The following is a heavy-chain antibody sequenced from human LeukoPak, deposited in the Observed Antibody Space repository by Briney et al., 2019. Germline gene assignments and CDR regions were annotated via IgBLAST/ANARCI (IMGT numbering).Heavy chain of an antibody. Sequence: GGSLRLSCAASGFTFSSYGMHWVRQAPGKGLEWVSYISSSGNTMYYADSVKGRFTISRDNSKNTLYLQMNSLRAEDTAVYYCARELSPVEFDYWGQGTLVTVSS. CDR2: ISSSGNTM. CDR3: ARELSPVEFDY. CDR1: GFTFSSYG. V-gene: IGHV3-48*01. J-gene: IGHJ4*02.